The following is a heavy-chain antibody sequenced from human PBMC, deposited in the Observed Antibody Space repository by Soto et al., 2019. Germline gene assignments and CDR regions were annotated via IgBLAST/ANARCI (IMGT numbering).Heavy chain of an antibody. D-gene: IGHD2-15*01. CDR3: ARDIVVVVAATGLVRWFDP. V-gene: IGHV4-59*01. Sequence: SETLSLTCTVSGGSISSYYWSWIRQPPGKGLEWIGYIYYSGSTNYNPSLKSRVTISVDTSKNQFSLKLSSVTAADTAVYYCARDIVVVVAATGLVRWFDPWGREPWSPSPQ. CDR2: IYYSGST. J-gene: IGHJ5*02. CDR1: GGSISSYY.